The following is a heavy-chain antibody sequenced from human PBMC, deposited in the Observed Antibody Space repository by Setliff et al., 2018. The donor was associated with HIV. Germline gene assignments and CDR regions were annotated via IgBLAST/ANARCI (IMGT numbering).Heavy chain of an antibody. V-gene: IGHV1-3*01. CDR1: GYIFTQYA. J-gene: IGHJ4*02. CDR3: ARGVNTAKVEDF. CDR2: INGGNGKT. Sequence: GASVKVSCKTSGYIFTQYAVHWVRQAPGQRLEWMGWINGGNGKTKYSQKFQGRVTFTRDTSTTTAYMEVSSLRSEDTAVYYCARGVNTAKVEDFWGQGTLVTVSS. D-gene: IGHD2-15*01.